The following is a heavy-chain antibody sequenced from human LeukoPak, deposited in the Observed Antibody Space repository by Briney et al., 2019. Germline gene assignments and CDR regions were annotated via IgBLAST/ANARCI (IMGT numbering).Heavy chain of an antibody. D-gene: IGHD4-17*01. CDR1: GFTFSSYA. Sequence: GGSLRLSCAASGFTFSSYAMSWVRQAPGKGLEWVSAISGSGGSTYYADSVKGRFTISRDNSKNTLYLQMNSLRAEDTAVYYCARVPGRDYGEYYFDYWGQGTLVTVSS. CDR3: ARVPGRDYGEYYFDY. V-gene: IGHV3-23*01. J-gene: IGHJ4*02. CDR2: ISGSGGST.